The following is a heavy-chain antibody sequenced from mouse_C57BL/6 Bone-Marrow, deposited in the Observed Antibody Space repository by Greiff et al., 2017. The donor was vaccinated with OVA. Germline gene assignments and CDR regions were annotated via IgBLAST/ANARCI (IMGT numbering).Heavy chain of an antibody. Sequence: EVHLVESEGGLVQPGSSMKLSCTASGFTFSDYYMAWVRQVPEKGLEWVANINYDGSSTYYLDSLKSRFIISRDNAKNILYLQMSSLKSEDTATYYCARDRVFQGYFDVWGTGTTVTVSS. CDR1: GFTFSDYY. CDR2: INYDGSST. CDR3: ARDRVFQGYFDV. J-gene: IGHJ1*03. V-gene: IGHV5-16*01. D-gene: IGHD3-1*01.